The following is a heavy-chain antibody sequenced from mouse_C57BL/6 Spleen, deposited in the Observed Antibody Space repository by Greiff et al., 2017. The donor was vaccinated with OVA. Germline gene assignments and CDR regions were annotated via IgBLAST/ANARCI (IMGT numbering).Heavy chain of an antibody. CDR1: GYTFTGYW. J-gene: IGHJ3*01. V-gene: IGHV1-9*01. CDR2: ILPGSGST. Sequence: QVQLQQSGAELMKPGASVKLSCKATGYTFTGYWIEWVKQRPGHGLEWIGEILPGSGSTNYNEKFKGKATFTADTSYNTAYMQLSSLTTEDSAIYYCARSPGPAWFAYWGQGTLVTVSA. CDR3: ARSPGPAWFAY.